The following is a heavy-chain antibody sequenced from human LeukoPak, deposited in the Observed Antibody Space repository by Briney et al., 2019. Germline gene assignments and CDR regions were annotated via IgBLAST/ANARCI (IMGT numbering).Heavy chain of an antibody. CDR1: GFTFSGYS. D-gene: IGHD2-21*02. V-gene: IGHV3-23*01. J-gene: IGHJ4*02. CDR2: ISGSGGST. Sequence: GGSLRLSCAASGFTFSGYSMNWARQAPGKGLEWVSAISGSGGSTYYADSVKGRFTISRDNSKNTLYLQMNSLRAEDTAVYYCAKLRDNVVVTAILDYWGQGTLVTVSS. CDR3: AKLRDNVVVTAILDY.